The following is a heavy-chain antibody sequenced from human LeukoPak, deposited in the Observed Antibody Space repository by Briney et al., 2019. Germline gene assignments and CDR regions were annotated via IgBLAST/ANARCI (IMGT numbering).Heavy chain of an antibody. Sequence: GGSLKLSCAASGFTVSSNYMSWVRQAPGKGLEWVSVIYSGGSTYYADSEKGRFTISRDNSKNTLYLQMNSLRAEDTAVYYCARDPSYYYGSGTLEDDYWGQGTLVTVSS. D-gene: IGHD3-10*01. CDR3: ARDPSYYYGSGTLEDDY. J-gene: IGHJ4*02. CDR2: IYSGGST. V-gene: IGHV3-53*01. CDR1: GFTVSSNY.